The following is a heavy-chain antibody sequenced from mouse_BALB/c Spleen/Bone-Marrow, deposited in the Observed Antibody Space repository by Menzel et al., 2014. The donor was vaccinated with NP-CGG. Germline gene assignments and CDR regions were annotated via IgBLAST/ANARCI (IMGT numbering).Heavy chain of an antibody. CDR2: IYPGSGST. J-gene: IGHJ3*01. D-gene: IGHD2-2*01. V-gene: IGHV1-76*01. CDR1: GYIFTSYW. Sequence: QVQLQQSGAELVRPGASVKLSCKTSGYIFTSYWIHWVKQRSGQGLEWIARIYPGSGSTYYNEKFEGRATLTADKSSSTAYMQLSSLKSEDSAVYFCASGVTTGWFVYWGQGTLVTVSA. CDR3: ASGVTTGWFVY.